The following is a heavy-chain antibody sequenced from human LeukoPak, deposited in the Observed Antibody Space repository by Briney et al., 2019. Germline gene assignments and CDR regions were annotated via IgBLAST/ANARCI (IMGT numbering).Heavy chain of an antibody. Sequence: SETLSLTCTVSGGSISSSSYYWGWIRQPPGKGLEWIGSIYYSGSTYYNPSLKSRVTISVDTSKNQFSLKLSSVTAADTAVYYCARHLWVLGDGSNWFDPWGQGTLVTVSS. CDR2: IYYSGST. J-gene: IGHJ5*02. CDR3: ARHLWVLGDGSNWFDP. V-gene: IGHV4-39*01. D-gene: IGHD5-24*01. CDR1: GGSISSSSYY.